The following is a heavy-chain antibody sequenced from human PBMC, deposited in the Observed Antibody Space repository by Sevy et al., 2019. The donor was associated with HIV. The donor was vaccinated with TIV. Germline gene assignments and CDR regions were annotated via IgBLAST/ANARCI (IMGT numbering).Heavy chain of an antibody. D-gene: IGHD3-22*01. CDR3: ARNFFTMIVSPLDY. Sequence: GGSLRLSCAASGFTFSSYSMNWVRQAPGKGLEWVSSISSSSSYIYYADSVKGRFTISRDNAKNSLYLQMNSLRAEDTAVYYCARNFFTMIVSPLDYWGQGTLVTVSS. J-gene: IGHJ4*02. CDR1: GFTFSSYS. CDR2: ISSSSSYI. V-gene: IGHV3-21*01.